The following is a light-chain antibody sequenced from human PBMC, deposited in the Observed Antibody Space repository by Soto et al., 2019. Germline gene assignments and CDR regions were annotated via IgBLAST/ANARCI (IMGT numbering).Light chain of an antibody. Sequence: EIVLTQSAYTLSLSAGERATLSCRASQNFGSTYLAWYQQKPGQAPRFVIYGASSRATGIPDRFSGSASGTDFTLTISRLETEDFAVYYGQQYGRSPTTFGQGTKVDIK. CDR1: QNFGSTY. V-gene: IGKV3-20*01. J-gene: IGKJ1*01. CDR2: GAS. CDR3: QQYGRSPTT.